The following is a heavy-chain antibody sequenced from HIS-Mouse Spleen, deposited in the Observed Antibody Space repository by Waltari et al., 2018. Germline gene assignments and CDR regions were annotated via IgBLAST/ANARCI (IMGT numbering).Heavy chain of an antibody. V-gene: IGHV4-39*07. CDR2: IYYSGST. Sequence: QLQLQESGPGLVKPSETLSLTCTVSGGSISSSSYYWGGIRQPPAQGLEWMGRVHYGGWIRQPPGKGLEWIGSIYYSGSTYYNPSLKSRVTISVDTSKNQFSLKLSSVTAADTAVYYCARDGYSGYGHDAFDIWGQGTMVTVSS. CDR3: ARDGYSGYGHDAFDI. D-gene: IGHD5-12*01. CDR1: GGSISSSSYY. J-gene: IGHJ3*02.